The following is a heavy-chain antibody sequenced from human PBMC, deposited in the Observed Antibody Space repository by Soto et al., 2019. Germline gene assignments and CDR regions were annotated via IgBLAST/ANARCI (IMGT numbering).Heavy chain of an antibody. J-gene: IGHJ4*02. D-gene: IGHD2-2*01. CDR2: ISTNGGST. V-gene: IGHV3-64D*06. Sequence: GGSLRLSCSASGFTFNTYAMHWVRQAPGKGLEYVSIISTNGGSTYYADSVKGRFTISRDNSKNTLYLQMNSLRAEDTAVYYCSRSYCGSTICPSHYWGQGTLVTVSS. CDR1: GFTFNTYA. CDR3: SRSYCGSTICPSHY.